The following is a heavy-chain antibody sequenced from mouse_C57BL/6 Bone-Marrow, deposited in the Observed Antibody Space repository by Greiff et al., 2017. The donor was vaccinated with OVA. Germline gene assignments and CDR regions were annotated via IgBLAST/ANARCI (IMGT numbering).Heavy chain of an antibody. D-gene: IGHD4-1*01. CDR1: GFSLTSYG. J-gene: IGHJ3*01. CDR3: AKNGGWDLFAD. V-gene: IGHV2-5*01. Sequence: VKLMESGPGLVQPSQSLSLTCTVSGFSLTSYGVHWVRQSPGKGLEWLGVIWRGGSTDYNAAFMSRLSITKDNSKSQVYIKMNSLKADDTAIYYCAKNGGWDLFADWGQGTLVTVSA. CDR2: IWRGGST.